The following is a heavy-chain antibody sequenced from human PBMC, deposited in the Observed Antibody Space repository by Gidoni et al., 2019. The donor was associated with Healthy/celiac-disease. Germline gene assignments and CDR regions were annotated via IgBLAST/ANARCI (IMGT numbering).Heavy chain of an antibody. CDR2: IYSGGST. D-gene: IGHD6-19*01. CDR1: GFTVSSNY. Sequence: VQPGGSLRLSCAASGFTVSSNYMSWVRQAPGKGLEWVSVIYSGGSTYYADSVKGRFTISRDNSKNTLYLQMNSLRAEDTAVYYCARELYSSGWDDYWGQGTLVTVSS. CDR3: ARELYSSGWDDY. V-gene: IGHV3-66*02. J-gene: IGHJ4*02.